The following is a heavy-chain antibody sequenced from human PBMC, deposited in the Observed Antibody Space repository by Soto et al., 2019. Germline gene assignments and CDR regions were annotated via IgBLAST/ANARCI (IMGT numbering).Heavy chain of an antibody. V-gene: IGHV4-39*01. CDR1: GGSISSSSYY. CDR2: IYYSGST. Sequence: SETLSITCTVSGGSISSSSYYWGWIRQPPGKGLEWIGSIYYSGSTYYNPSLKSRVTISVDTSKNQFSLKLSSVTAADTAVYYCARRYYDFWSGYNNFDYWGQGTLVTVSS. D-gene: IGHD3-3*01. CDR3: ARRYYDFWSGYNNFDY. J-gene: IGHJ4*02.